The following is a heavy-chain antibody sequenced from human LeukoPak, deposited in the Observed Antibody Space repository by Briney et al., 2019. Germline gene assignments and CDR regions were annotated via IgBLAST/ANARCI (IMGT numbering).Heavy chain of an antibody. Sequence: GSSVKVSCKASGGTFSNYAINWVRQAPGQGLEWMGGITPIFGTANYAQRFQGRVTITADESTSTAYMELSSPRSEDTAVYYCARWAGYCSITNCYTAFDYWGQGTLVTVSS. CDR1: GGTFSNYA. V-gene: IGHV1-69*01. J-gene: IGHJ4*02. D-gene: IGHD2-2*02. CDR3: ARWAGYCSITNCYTAFDY. CDR2: ITPIFGTA.